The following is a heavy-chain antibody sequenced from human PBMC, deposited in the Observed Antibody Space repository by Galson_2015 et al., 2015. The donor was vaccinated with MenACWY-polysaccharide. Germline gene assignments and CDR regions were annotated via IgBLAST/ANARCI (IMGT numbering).Heavy chain of an antibody. D-gene: IGHD2-21*01. CDR1: GYKFSSYD. CDR3: ARIIARKYTFADS. Sequence: SVKVSCKASGYKFSSYDINWVRQASGQGLEWMGWMNPNSGNTGYAQKFQGRVAMTRDTATSTAYMELRMLRYDDTAVYYCARIIARKYTFADSWGQGTLGSVS. J-gene: IGHJ4*02. CDR2: MNPNSGNT. V-gene: IGHV1-8*01.